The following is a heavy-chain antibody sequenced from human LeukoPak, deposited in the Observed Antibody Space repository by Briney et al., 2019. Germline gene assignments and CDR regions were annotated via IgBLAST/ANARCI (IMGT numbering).Heavy chain of an antibody. V-gene: IGHV3-64D*09. CDR3: VITSATGPLDY. D-gene: IGHD6-6*01. Sequence: GGSLRLSCSASGXTFSSYAVHWVRQAPGKGLEYVSAISGNGGNTYYADSLKGRFTISRDNSKNTLYLQMSSLRVEDTAVYYCVITSATGPLDYWGQGTLVTVSS. J-gene: IGHJ4*02. CDR1: GXTFSSYA. CDR2: ISGNGGNT.